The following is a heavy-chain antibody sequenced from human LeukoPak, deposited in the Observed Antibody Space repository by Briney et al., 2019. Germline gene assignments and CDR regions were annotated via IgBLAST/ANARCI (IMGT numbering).Heavy chain of an antibody. CDR1: GFTFSSYS. D-gene: IGHD6-19*01. V-gene: IGHV3-21*01. J-gene: IGHJ4*02. CDR2: ISSSSSYI. CDR3: ARVYSSGWYFDY. Sequence: GGSLRLSCVASGFTFSSYSMNWVRQAPGKGLEWVSSISSSSSYIYYADSVKGRFTISRDNAKNSLYLQMNSLRAEDTAVYYCARVYSSGWYFDYWGQGTLVTVSS.